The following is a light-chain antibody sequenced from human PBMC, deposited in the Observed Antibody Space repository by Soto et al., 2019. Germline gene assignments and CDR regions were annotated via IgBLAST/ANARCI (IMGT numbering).Light chain of an antibody. CDR2: EVS. Sequence: QSALTQPPSASGSPGQSVTISCTGTSSDLGGYNYVSWYQQHPGKAPQLMIYEVSKRPSGVPDRFSGSKSGDTASLTVSGLQAEDEADYYCSSYAGSNNFGVVFGGGTKLTVL. J-gene: IGLJ2*01. V-gene: IGLV2-8*01. CDR3: SSYAGSNNFGVV. CDR1: SSDLGGYNY.